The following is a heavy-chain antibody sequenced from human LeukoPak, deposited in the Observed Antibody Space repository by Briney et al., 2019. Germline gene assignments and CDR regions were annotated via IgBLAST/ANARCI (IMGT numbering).Heavy chain of an antibody. J-gene: IGHJ4*02. CDR3: AKGGKWDVTPFDY. CDR1: GFTFTSYS. V-gene: IGHV3-23*01. D-gene: IGHD1-26*01. CDR2: ISGGGGST. Sequence: GGSLRLSCAASGFTFTSYSMNWVRQAAGKGLEWVSTISGGGGSTYYADSVKGRFTISRDNSKNTLYLQVNSLRDEDTAVYYCAKGGKWDVTPFDYWGQGTLVTVSS.